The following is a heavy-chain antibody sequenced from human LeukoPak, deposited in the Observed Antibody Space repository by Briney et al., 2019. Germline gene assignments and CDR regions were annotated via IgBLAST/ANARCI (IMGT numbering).Heavy chain of an antibody. J-gene: IGHJ4*02. Sequence: PGGSLRLSCAASGFTFSSYAMHWVRQAPGKGLEWVAVISYDGSNKYYADSVKGRFTISRDNSKNTLYLQMNSLRAEDTAVYYCWSLGDTAMPVRSDYWGQGTLVTVSS. CDR3: WSLGDTAMPVRSDY. CDR2: ISYDGSNK. CDR1: GFTFSSYA. D-gene: IGHD5-18*01. V-gene: IGHV3-30*04.